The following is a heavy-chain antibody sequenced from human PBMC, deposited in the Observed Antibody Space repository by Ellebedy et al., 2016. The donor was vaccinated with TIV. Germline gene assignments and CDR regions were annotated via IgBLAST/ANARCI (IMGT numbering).Heavy chain of an antibody. D-gene: IGHD4-17*01. CDR3: ARGPVDGDYYSY. V-gene: IGHV1-8*01. Sequence: ASVKVSCKASGYTFTSYDINWVRQASGQGLEWMGWMNPNSGNTGYAQKFQGRVTMTRNTYISTAYMELSSLRSEDTAVYYCARGPVDGDYYSYWGQGTLVTVSS. CDR1: GYTFTSYD. CDR2: MNPNSGNT. J-gene: IGHJ4*02.